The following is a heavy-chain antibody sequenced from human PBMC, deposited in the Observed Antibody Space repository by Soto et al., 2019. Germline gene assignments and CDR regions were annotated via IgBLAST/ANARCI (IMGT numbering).Heavy chain of an antibody. J-gene: IGHJ6*02. Sequence: QVQLVESGGGVVQPGRSLRLSCAASGFTFSSYGMHWVRQAPGKGLEWVAVIWYDGSNKYYADSVKGRFTISRDNSKNTLYLQMNSLRAEDTAVYYCARDMGYDFWSGYYTRYYGMDVWGQGTTVTVSS. V-gene: IGHV3-33*01. CDR1: GFTFSSYG. CDR3: ARDMGYDFWSGYYTRYYGMDV. CDR2: IWYDGSNK. D-gene: IGHD3-3*01.